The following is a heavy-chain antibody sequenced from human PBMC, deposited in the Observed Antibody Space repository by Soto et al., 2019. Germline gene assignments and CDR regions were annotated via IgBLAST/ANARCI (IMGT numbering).Heavy chain of an antibody. Sequence: EVQLLESGGGLVQPGGSLRVSCAASGFTFSSYAMSWVRQAPGKGLEWVSAISGSGGSTYYADSAKGRFTISRDNSKNTLDLQMNSLRAEDTAVYYCAIRGVCTGYYYYMDVLGQGTTVNVSS. CDR2: ISGSGGST. CDR3: AIRGVCTGYYYYMDV. D-gene: IGHD2-8*01. V-gene: IGHV3-23*01. CDR1: GFTFSSYA. J-gene: IGHJ6*03.